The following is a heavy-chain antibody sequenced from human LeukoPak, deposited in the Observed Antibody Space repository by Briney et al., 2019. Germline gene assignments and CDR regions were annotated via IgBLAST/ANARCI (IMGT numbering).Heavy chain of an antibody. CDR3: ARWSSVSWYFDL. CDR1: GGSISIGSYY. D-gene: IGHD3-10*01. Sequence: SETLSLTCTVSGGSISIGSYYWSWIREPAGKGLEWIGRIHSSGSTDYNPSLKSRVTIPVDTSKNQFSLKLSSVTAADTAVYYCARWSSVSWYFDLWGRGTLVTVSS. J-gene: IGHJ2*01. V-gene: IGHV4-61*02. CDR2: IHSSGST.